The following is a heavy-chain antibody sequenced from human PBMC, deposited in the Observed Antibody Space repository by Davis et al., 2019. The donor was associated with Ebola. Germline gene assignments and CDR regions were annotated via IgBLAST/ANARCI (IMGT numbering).Heavy chain of an antibody. D-gene: IGHD4-23*01. Sequence: GESLKISCAASGFTFSSYAMSWVRQAPGKGLEWVSAIAGSGGSTYHADSVKGRFTISRDNSKNTLYLQMNSLRAEDTAVYYCANLDYGDNSGFDYWGQGTLVTVSS. J-gene: IGHJ4*02. CDR2: IAGSGGST. V-gene: IGHV3-23*01. CDR3: ANLDYGDNSGFDY. CDR1: GFTFSSYA.